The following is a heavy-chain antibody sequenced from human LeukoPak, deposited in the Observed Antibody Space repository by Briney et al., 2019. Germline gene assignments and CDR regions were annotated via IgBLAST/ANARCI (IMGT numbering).Heavy chain of an antibody. V-gene: IGHV4-61*02. Sequence: PSQTLSLTCTVSGGSISSGSYYWSWIRQPAGKGLEWIGRIYTSGSTNYNPSLKSRVTISVDTSKNQFSLKLSSVTAADTAVYYCASFSPDCSGGSCYSYFDLWGRGTLVTVSS. D-gene: IGHD2-15*01. CDR3: ASFSPDCSGGSCYSYFDL. CDR1: GGSISSGSYY. J-gene: IGHJ2*01. CDR2: IYTSGST.